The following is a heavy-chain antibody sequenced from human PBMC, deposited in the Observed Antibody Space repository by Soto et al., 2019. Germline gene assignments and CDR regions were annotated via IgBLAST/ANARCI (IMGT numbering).Heavy chain of an antibody. Sequence: ASVKVSCKASGYTFTSYGISWVRQAPGQGLEWMGWISAYNGNTNYAQKLQGRVTMTTDTSTSTAYMELRSLRSDDTAVYYCARDLAVRGVNPKWFWFDPWGQGTLVT. CDR3: ARDLAVRGVNPKWFWFDP. D-gene: IGHD3-10*01. V-gene: IGHV1-18*01. J-gene: IGHJ5*02. CDR2: ISAYNGNT. CDR1: GYTFTSYG.